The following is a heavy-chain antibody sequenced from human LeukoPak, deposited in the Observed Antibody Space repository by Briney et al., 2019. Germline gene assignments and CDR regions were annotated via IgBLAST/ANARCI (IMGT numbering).Heavy chain of an antibody. D-gene: IGHD6-19*01. CDR2: TYYRSKWYN. CDR1: GDSVSSNSAA. CDR3: ASAGGSSGWYDSSWALTSPYGMDV. V-gene: IGHV6-1*01. J-gene: IGHJ6*02. Sequence: SQTLSLTCAISGDSVSSNSAAWNWIRQSPSRGLEWLGRTYYRSKWYNDYAVSVKSRITINPDTSKNQFSLQLNSVTPEDTAVYYCASAGGSSGWYDSSWALTSPYGMDVWGQGTTVTVSS.